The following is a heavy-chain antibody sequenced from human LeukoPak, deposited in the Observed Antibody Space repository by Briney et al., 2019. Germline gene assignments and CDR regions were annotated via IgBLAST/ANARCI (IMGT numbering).Heavy chain of an antibody. Sequence: QPGGSLRLSCAASGFTFSNYAMSWVRQAPGEGLEWVSDISGSTGITYYADSVKGRFTISRDNSKNTLYVQMNSLRAEDTAVYYCAKGVRIAAAGPFDYWGQGTLVTVSS. J-gene: IGHJ4*02. CDR1: GFTFSNYA. CDR2: ISGSTGIT. D-gene: IGHD6-13*01. V-gene: IGHV3-23*01. CDR3: AKGVRIAAAGPFDY.